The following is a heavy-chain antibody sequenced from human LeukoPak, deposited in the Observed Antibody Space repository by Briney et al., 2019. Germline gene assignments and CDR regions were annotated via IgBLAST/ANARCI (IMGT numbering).Heavy chain of an antibody. CDR3: ARTPYTVTSDGLGFLDI. CDR2: IKQDGSEK. D-gene: IGHD4-11*01. J-gene: IGHJ3*02. V-gene: IGHV3-7*01. CDR1: GFTFSSYW. Sequence: GGSLRLSCAASGFTFSSYWMSWVRQAPGKGLEWVANIKQDGSEKYYVDSVKGRFTISRDNSKNTLYLQMNSLRAEDTAVYYCARTPYTVTSDGLGFLDIWGQGTMVTVSS.